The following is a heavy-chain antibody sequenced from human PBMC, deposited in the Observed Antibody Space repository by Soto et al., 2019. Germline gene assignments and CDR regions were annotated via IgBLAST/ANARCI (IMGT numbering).Heavy chain of an antibody. CDR2: ISWNSGSI. CDR1: GFTFDDYA. CDR3: AKDISGWYPGDWYFDL. Sequence: EVQLVESGGGLVQPGRSLRLSCAASGFTFDDYAMHWVRQAPGKGLEWVSGISWNSGSIGYADSVKGRFTISRDNAKNSLYLQMNSLRAEDTALYYCAKDISGWYPGDWYFDLWGRGTLVTVSS. J-gene: IGHJ2*01. V-gene: IGHV3-9*01. D-gene: IGHD6-19*01.